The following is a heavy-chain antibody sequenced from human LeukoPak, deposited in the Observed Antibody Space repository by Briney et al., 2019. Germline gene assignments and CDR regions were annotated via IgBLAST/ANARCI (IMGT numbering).Heavy chain of an antibody. Sequence: PSETLSLTCTVSGGSISSYYWSWIRRPAGKGLEWIGRIYTSGSTNYNPSLKSRVTMSVDTSKNQFSLKLSSVTAADTAVYYCARDYYDSSGYYWGLFDYWGQGTLVTVSS. CDR1: GGSISSYY. CDR3: ARDYYDSSGYYWGLFDY. CDR2: IYTSGST. D-gene: IGHD3-22*01. J-gene: IGHJ4*02. V-gene: IGHV4-4*07.